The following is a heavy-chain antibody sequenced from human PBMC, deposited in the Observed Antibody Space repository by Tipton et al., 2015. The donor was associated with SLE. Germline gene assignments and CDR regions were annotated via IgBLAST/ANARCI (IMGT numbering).Heavy chain of an antibody. CDR2: IYTSGST. D-gene: IGHD6-6*01. CDR1: GGSISSGSYY. J-gene: IGHJ6*03. CDR3: ARGVTYSSSSYYYYYMDV. V-gene: IGHV4-61*09. Sequence: LRLSCTVSGGSISSGSYYWSWIRQPAGKGLEWIGHIYTSGSTNYNPSLKSRVTISVDTSKNQFSLKLSSVTAADTAVYYCARGVTYSSSSYYYYYMDVWGKGTTVTVSS.